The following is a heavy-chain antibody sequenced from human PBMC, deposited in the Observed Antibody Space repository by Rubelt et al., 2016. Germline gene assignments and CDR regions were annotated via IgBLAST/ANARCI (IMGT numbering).Heavy chain of an antibody. CDR2: INPNSGGT. CDR1: GYTFTGYY. V-gene: IGHV1-2*06. J-gene: IGHJ4*02. Sequence: QVQLVQSGAEVKKPGASVKVSCKASGYTFTGYYMHWVRQAPGQGLEWVGRINPNSGGTNYAQKFQGRGTMTRGTSITTAYVELSRLRSDDTAVFYCARESSSGWYIDYWGQGTLVTVSS. CDR3: ARESSSGWYIDY. D-gene: IGHD6-19*01.